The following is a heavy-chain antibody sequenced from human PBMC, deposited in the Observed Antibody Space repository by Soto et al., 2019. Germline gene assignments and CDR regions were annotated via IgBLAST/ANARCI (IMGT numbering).Heavy chain of an antibody. Sequence: GGSLRLSCAASGFTFSSYGMHWVRQAPGKGLEWVAVIWYDGGNKYYADSVKGRFTISRDNSKNTLYLQMNSLRAEDTAVYYGASERVGIAVAAPRYYFDYWGQGTLVTVSS. CDR1: GFTFSSYG. J-gene: IGHJ4*02. CDR3: ASERVGIAVAAPRYYFDY. D-gene: IGHD6-19*01. V-gene: IGHV3-33*01. CDR2: IWYDGGNK.